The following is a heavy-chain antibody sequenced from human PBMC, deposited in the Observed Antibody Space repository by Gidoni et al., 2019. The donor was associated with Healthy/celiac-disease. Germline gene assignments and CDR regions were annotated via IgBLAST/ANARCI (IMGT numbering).Heavy chain of an antibody. CDR3: ARGFTATGVEYSSSSHYYYGMDV. Sequence: QVQPVQPGDEAKKPGSSVKVSCKASGGTFSSYALRRVRQAPGQGLEWMGGIIPVFGTATYAQKFQGKVTITADKSTSTAYMELSSLRSEDTAVYYCARGFTATGVEYSSSSHYYYGMDVWGQGTTVTVSS. CDR2: IIPVFGTA. J-gene: IGHJ6*02. CDR1: GGTFSSYA. V-gene: IGHV1-69*06. D-gene: IGHD6-6*01.